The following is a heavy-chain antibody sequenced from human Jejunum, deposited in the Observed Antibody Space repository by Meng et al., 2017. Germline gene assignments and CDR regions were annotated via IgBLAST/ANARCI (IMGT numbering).Heavy chain of an antibody. J-gene: IGHJ4*02. CDR2: ISWDSGTI. CDR1: GFSFGDYV. CDR3: AKDTDYCGSDCYTFDY. V-gene: IGHV3-9*01. D-gene: IGHD2-21*02. Sequence: SLKISCTASGFSFGDYVMHWVRQAPGKGLEWVSSISWDSGTIAYSDSVKGRFTISRDNAKNSLFLQMNSLKAEDTALYYCAKDTDYCGSDCYTFDYWGQGTLVTVSS.